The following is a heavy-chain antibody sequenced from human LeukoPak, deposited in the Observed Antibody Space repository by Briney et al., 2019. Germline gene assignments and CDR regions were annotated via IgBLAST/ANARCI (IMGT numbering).Heavy chain of an antibody. Sequence: GRSLRLSCAASGFTFSSYGMHWVRQAPGKGLEWVAVISYDGSNKYYADSVKGRFTISRDNSKNTLYLQMNSLRAEDTAVYYCAKELLEQWLVLEVRYYFDYWGQGTLVTVSS. V-gene: IGHV3-30*18. D-gene: IGHD6-19*01. CDR3: AKELLEQWLVLEVRYYFDY. J-gene: IGHJ4*02. CDR2: ISYDGSNK. CDR1: GFTFSSYG.